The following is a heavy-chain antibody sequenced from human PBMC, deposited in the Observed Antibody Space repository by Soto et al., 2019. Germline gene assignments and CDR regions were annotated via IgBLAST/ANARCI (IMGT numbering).Heavy chain of an antibody. J-gene: IGHJ6*02. CDR1: GGSISSYY. CDR3: ARDSPPFKSSYYYGMDV. CDR2: IYTSGST. V-gene: IGHV4-4*07. Sequence: PSETLSLTCTVSGGSISSYYWSWIRQPAGKGLEWIGRIYTSGSTNYNPSLKSRVTMSVDTSKNQFSLKLSSVTAADTAVYYCARDSPPFKSSYYYGMDVWGQGTTVTVSS.